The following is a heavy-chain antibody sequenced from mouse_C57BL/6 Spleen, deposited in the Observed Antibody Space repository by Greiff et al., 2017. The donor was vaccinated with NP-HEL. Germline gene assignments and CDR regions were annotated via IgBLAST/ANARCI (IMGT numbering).Heavy chain of an antibody. CDR2: INPNNGGT. V-gene: IGHV1-22*01. CDR1: GYTFTDYN. D-gene: IGHD1-1*01. Sequence: EVQLQQSGPELVKPGASVKMSCKASGYTFTDYNMHWVKQSHGKSLEWIGYINPNNGGTSYNQKFKGKATLTVNKSSSTAYMELRSLTSEDSAVYYCASPYYGSRGYAMDYWGQGTSVTVSS. J-gene: IGHJ4*01. CDR3: ASPYYGSRGYAMDY.